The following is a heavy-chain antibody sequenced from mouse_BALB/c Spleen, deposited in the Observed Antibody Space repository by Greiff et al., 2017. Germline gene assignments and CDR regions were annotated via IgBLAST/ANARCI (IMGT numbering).Heavy chain of an antibody. V-gene: IGHV1-14*01. CDR1: GYTFTSYV. CDR2: INPYNDGT. D-gene: IGHD1-1*01. CDR3: ATTVVAKGLAY. J-gene: IGHJ3*01. Sequence: SGPELVKPGASVKMSCKASGYTFTSYVMHWVKQKPGQGLEWIGYINPYNDGTKYNEKFKGKATLTSDKSSSTAYMELSSLTSEDSAVYYCATTVVAKGLAYWGQGTLVTVSA.